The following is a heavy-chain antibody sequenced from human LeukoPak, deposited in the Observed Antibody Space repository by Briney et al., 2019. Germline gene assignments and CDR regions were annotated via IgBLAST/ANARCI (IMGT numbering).Heavy chain of an antibody. CDR2: IYVSGRT. V-gene: IGHV4-4*09. J-gene: IGHJ6*03. D-gene: IGHD3-10*01. CDR3: ARYVAEVVRGSPPTRYYLYYMDA. CDR1: GDSINDYY. Sequence: PSETLSLTCTVSGDSINDYYWIWIRQPPGKGLEWIGFIYVSGRTDYNPSLQGRVTLSMDTSKNQFSLKLNSVTASDTAVYFCARYVAEVVRGSPPTRYYLYYMDAWGTGTTVTVSS.